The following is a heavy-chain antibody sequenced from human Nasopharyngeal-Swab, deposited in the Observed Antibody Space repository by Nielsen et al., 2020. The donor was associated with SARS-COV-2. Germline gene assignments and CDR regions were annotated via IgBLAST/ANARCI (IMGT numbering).Heavy chain of an antibody. V-gene: IGHV3-9*01. CDR2: ISWNSGSI. CDR1: GFTFDDYA. J-gene: IGHJ2*01. Sequence: SLKISCAASGFTFDDYAMHWVRQASGKGLEWVSGISWNSGSIGYADSVKGRFTISRDNAKNSLYLQMNSLRAEDTALYYCAKLGYFDLWGRGTLVTVSS. CDR3: AKLGYFDL.